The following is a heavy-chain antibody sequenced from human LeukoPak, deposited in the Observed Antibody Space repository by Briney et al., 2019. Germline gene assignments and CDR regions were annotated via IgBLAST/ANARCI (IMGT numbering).Heavy chain of an antibody. D-gene: IGHD5-18*01. CDR1: GGSFSGCY. Sequence: PSETLSLTCAVYGGSFSGCYWSWIRQPPGKGLEWIGEINHSGSTNYNPSLKSRVTISVDTSKNQFSLKLSSVTAADTAVYFCARISGYSYGNLYYYYMDVWGKGTTVTVSS. CDR3: ARISGYSYGNLYYYYMDV. CDR2: INHSGST. J-gene: IGHJ6*03. V-gene: IGHV4-34*01.